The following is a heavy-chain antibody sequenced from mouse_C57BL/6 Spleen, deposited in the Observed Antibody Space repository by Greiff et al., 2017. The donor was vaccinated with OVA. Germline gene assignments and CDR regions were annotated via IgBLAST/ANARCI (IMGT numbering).Heavy chain of an antibody. CDR3: ASPYGNYAMDY. V-gene: IGHV1-85*01. Sequence: VMLVESGPELVKPGASVKLSCKASGYTFTSYDINWVKQRPGQGLEWIGWIYPRDGSTKYNEKFKGKATLTVDTSSSTAYMELHSLTSEDSAVYFCASPYGNYAMDYWGQGTSVTVSS. J-gene: IGHJ4*01. CDR1: GYTFTSYD. D-gene: IGHD2-1*01. CDR2: IYPRDGST.